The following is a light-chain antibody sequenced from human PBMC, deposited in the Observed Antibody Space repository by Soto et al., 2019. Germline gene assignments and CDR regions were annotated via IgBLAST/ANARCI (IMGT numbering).Light chain of an antibody. CDR1: SSNIGNNY. J-gene: IGLJ7*01. CDR2: ENN. V-gene: IGLV1-51*02. CDR3: GTWDSSLSVYV. Sequence: QSVLTQPPSVSAAPGQKVTISCSGSSSNIGNNYVSWYQQLPGTAPKLLIYENNKRPSGIPDRFSGSKSGTSATLGITGPQTGDEADYYCGTWDSSLSVYVFGGGTQLTVL.